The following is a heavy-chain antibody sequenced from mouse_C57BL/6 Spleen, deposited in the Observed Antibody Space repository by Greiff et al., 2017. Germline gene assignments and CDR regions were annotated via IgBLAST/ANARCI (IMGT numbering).Heavy chain of an antibody. CDR3: ARRGTTVVGRGWFAY. CDR2: ISYDGSN. Sequence: EVKLQESGPGLVKPSQSLSLTCSVTGYSITSGYYWNWFRQFPGNKLEWLGSISYDGSNNYNPSLKNRISTTRATSKNQFFLKLNSVTTEDTATYYCARRGTTVVGRGWFAYWGQGTLVTVSA. J-gene: IGHJ3*01. D-gene: IGHD1-1*01. V-gene: IGHV3-6*01. CDR1: GYSITSGYY.